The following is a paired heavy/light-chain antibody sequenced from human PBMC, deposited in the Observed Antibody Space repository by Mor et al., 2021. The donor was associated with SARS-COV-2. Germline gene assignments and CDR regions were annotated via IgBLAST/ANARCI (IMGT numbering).Heavy chain of an antibody. D-gene: IGHD2-15*01. CDR2: IYYSGST. CDR3: ARHRASRYCSGGSCYYFDY. Sequence: QLQLQESGPGLVKPSETLSLTCTVSGGSISSSSYYWGWIRQPPGKGLEWIGSIYYSGSTYYNPSLKSRVTISVDTSKNQFSLKLSSVTAADTAVYYCARHRASRYCSGGSCYYFDYWGQGTLVTVSS. CDR1: GGSISSSSYY. V-gene: IGHV4-39*07. J-gene: IGHJ4*02.
Light chain of an antibody. V-gene: IGKV3-15*01. CDR1: QSVSSN. CDR2: GAS. J-gene: IGKJ1*01. CDR3: QQYNNWPPAT. Sequence: EIVMTQSPATLSVSPGERATLSCRASQSVSSNLAWYQQKPGQAPRLLIYGASTRATGIPARFSGSGSGTEFTLTISSLQSEDFAVYYCQQYNNWPPATFGQGTKVEIK.